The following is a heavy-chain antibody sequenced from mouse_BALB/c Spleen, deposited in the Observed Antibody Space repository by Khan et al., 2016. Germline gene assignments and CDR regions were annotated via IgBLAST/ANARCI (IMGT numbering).Heavy chain of an antibody. CDR2: ISYSGST. V-gene: IGHV3-2*02. D-gene: IGHD2-4*01. J-gene: IGHJ3*01. CDR3: ARSMITTGFAY. CDR1: GYSITSDYA. Sequence: VQLQQSGPGLVKPSQSLSLTCTVTGYSITSDYAWNWIRQFPGNKLEWMGYISYSGSTSYNPSLKSRISITRDTSKNQFFLQLNSVTTEDTATSYCARSMITTGFAYWGQGTLVTVSA.